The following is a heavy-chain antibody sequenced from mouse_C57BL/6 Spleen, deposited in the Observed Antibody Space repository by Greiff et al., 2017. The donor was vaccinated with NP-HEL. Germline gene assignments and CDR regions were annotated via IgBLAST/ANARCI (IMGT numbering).Heavy chain of an antibody. CDR1: GFTFTDYY. D-gene: IGHD1-1*01. V-gene: IGHV7-3*01. CDR3: ARSGSSYLAY. Sequence: EVQRVESGGGLVQPGGSLSLSCAASGFTFTDYYMSWVRQPPGKALEWLGFIRNKANGYTTEYSASVKGRFTISRDNSQSILYLQMNALRAEDSATYYCARSGSSYLAYWGQGTLVTVSA. CDR2: IRNKANGYTT. J-gene: IGHJ3*01.